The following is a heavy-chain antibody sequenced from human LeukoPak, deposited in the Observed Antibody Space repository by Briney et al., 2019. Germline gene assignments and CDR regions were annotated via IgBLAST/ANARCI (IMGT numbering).Heavy chain of an antibody. CDR1: GGTFSSFG. D-gene: IGHD2-8*01. J-gene: IGHJ2*01. CDR3: ARHLDCTTGVCYTKEAWYYDL. Sequence: SVKVSCKASGGTFSSFGISWVRQAPGQGLEWMGRIILILGIVNYAQKFQGRVTITADKSTSTAYMELSSLRSEDTAVYYCARHLDCTTGVCYTKEAWYYDLWGRGTLVTVSS. CDR2: IILILGIV. V-gene: IGHV1-69*04.